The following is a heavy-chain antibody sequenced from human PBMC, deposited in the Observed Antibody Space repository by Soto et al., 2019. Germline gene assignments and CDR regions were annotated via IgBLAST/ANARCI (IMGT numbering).Heavy chain of an antibody. CDR2: ISAYNGST. V-gene: IGHV1-18*01. D-gene: IGHD6-6*01. CDR1: GYTFTSYG. J-gene: IGHJ3*02. CDR3: ARPIAARNPNAFDI. Sequence: ASVKVSCKASGYTFTSYGISWVRQAPGQGLEWMGWISAYNGSTNYAQKLQGRVTMTTDTSTSTAYMELSSLRSEDTAVYYCARPIAARNPNAFDIWGQRTMVTVPS.